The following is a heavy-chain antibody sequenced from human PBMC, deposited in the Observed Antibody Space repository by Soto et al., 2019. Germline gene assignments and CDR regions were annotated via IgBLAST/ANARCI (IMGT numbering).Heavy chain of an antibody. CDR1: GFTFSSYA. CDR2: ISYDGSNK. J-gene: IGHJ6*02. Sequence: GGSLRLSCAASGFTFSSYAMHWVRQAPGKGLEWVAVISYDGSNKYYADSVKGRFTISRDNSKNTLYLQMNSLRAEDTAVYYCARAGAVAGTFYYGMDVWGQGTTVTVSS. D-gene: IGHD6-19*01. CDR3: ARAGAVAGTFYYGMDV. V-gene: IGHV3-30-3*01.